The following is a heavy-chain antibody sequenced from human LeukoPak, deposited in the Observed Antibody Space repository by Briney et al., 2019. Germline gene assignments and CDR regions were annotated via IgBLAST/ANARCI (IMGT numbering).Heavy chain of an antibody. CDR3: AKEKGSGSYYYTYYFDY. CDR1: GFTFNNYG. V-gene: IGHV3-30*02. CDR2: IMVDGSKK. D-gene: IGHD3-10*01. Sequence: GRSLRLSCAASGFTFNNYGMHWVRQAPGKGLEWVAFIMVDGSKKYYADSVKGRFTISRDNSKNTLYLQMNSLRAEDTAVYYCAKEKGSGSYYYTYYFDYWGQGTLVTVSS. J-gene: IGHJ4*02.